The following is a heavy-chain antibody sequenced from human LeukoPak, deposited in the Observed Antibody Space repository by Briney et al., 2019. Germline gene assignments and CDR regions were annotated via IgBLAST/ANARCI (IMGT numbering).Heavy chain of an antibody. Sequence: PGGSLRLSCVAPGFTFSNYAMTWVRQAPRHGLESVSGIRGSGVTTYYADSVKCRFTISRDNSKNTLYLQMNSLRAEDTAVYYCAKAFNYHSGSSYVTFDYWGQGTLVTVSS. CDR2: IRGSGVTT. CDR1: GFTFSNYA. D-gene: IGHD3-10*01. J-gene: IGHJ4*02. CDR3: AKAFNYHSGSSYVTFDY. V-gene: IGHV3-23*01.